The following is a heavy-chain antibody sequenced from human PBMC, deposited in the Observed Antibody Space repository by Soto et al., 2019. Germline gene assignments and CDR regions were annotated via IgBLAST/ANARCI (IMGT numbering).Heavy chain of an antibody. Sequence: IHWVRQAPGQGLEWMGWINPNSGGTNYAQKFQGRVTMTRDTSISTAYMELSRLRSDDTAVYYCASKGRLPYYYYNGMDVWGQGPTVPVSS. J-gene: IGHJ6*02. V-gene: IGHV1-2*02. D-gene: IGHD3-10*01. CDR2: INPNSGGT. CDR3: ASKGRLPYYYYNGMDV.